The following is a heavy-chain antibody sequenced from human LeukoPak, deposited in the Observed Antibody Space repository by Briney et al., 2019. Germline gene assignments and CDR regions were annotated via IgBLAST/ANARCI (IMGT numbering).Heavy chain of an antibody. CDR1: GYIFTSYV. V-gene: IGHV1-8*01. D-gene: IGHD3-22*01. J-gene: IGHJ4*02. CDR2: KIPNSGNT. CDR3: ASGYYDSSGVHY. Sequence: GASVTVSLKASGYIFTSYVINSVRQATGQRVEWMGWKIPNSGNTGYAQKFQGRVTMTRNTSISTAYMELSSLRSEDTAVYYCASGYYDSSGVHYWGQGTLVTVSS.